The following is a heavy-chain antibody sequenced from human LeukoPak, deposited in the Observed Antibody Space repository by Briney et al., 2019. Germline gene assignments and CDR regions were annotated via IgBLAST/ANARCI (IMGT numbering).Heavy chain of an antibody. J-gene: IGHJ3*01. CDR1: GASISATNW. D-gene: IGHD3-10*01. Sequence: SETLSLTCDVSGASISATNWWTWVRLPPGKGLEWVGEVSHSETTNYSPSLKGRVRLSVDRATNQFSLRLTSVTAADTAVYYCARESGRGTFDLWGQGTMVTVSS. CDR2: VSHSETT. V-gene: IGHV4-4*02. CDR3: ARESGRGTFDL.